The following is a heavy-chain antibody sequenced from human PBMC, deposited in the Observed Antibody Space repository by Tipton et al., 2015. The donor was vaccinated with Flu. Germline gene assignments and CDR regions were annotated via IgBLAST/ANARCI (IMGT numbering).Heavy chain of an antibody. Sequence: TLSLTCTVSGGSISSYYWSWIRQPPGKGLEWIGYIYYSGSTNYNPSPRSRVTISVDTSRNQFSLKLSSVTAADTAVYYCATNYYGSGRYGLSWGQGTLVTVSS. J-gene: IGHJ5*02. CDR2: IYYSGST. V-gene: IGHV4-59*12. CDR1: GGSISSYY. D-gene: IGHD3-10*01. CDR3: ATNYYGSGRYGLS.